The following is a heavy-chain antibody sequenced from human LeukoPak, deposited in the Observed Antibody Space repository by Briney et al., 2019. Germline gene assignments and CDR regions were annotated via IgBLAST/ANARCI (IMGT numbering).Heavy chain of an antibody. J-gene: IGHJ3*02. CDR3: ASSMDCSSTSCSELDAFDI. D-gene: IGHD2-2*01. V-gene: IGHV4-30-4*01. CDR1: GGSISSGDYY. Sequence: SQTLSLTCTVSGGSISSGDYYRSWIRQPPGKGLEWIGYIYYSGSTYYNPSLKSRVTISVDTSKNQFSLKLSSVTAADTAVYYCASSMDCSSTSCSELDAFDIWGQGTMVTVSS. CDR2: IYYSGST.